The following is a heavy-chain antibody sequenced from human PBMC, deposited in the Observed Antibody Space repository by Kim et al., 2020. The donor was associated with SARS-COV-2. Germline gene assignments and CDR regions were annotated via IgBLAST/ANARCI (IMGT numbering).Heavy chain of an antibody. CDR2: IYSGGSST. CDR1: GFTFSSYA. V-gene: IGHV3-23*03. CDR3: AKDSRAGYDY. Sequence: GGSLRLSCAASGFTFSSYAMSWVRQAPGKGLEWVSVIYSGGSSTYYADSVKGRFTISRDNSKNTLYLQMNSLRAEDTAVYYCAKDSRAGYDYWGQGTLVTVSS. D-gene: IGHD3-9*01. J-gene: IGHJ4*02.